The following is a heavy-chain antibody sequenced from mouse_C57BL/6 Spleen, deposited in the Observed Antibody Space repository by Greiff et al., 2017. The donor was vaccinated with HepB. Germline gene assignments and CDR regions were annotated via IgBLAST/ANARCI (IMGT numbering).Heavy chain of an antibody. Sequence: VQLQQSGPELVKPGASVKISCKASGYAFSSSWMNWVKQRPGKGLEWIGRIYPGDGDTNYNGKFKGKATLTADKSSSTAYMQLSSLTSEDSAVYFCARDDYGSSWFAYWGQGTLVTVSA. J-gene: IGHJ3*01. CDR3: ARDDYGSSWFAY. V-gene: IGHV1-82*01. CDR2: IYPGDGDT. CDR1: GYAFSSSW. D-gene: IGHD1-1*01.